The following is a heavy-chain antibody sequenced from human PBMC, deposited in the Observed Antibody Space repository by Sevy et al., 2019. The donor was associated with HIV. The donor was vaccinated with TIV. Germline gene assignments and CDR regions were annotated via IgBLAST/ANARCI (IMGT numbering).Heavy chain of an antibody. V-gene: IGHV4-61*03. CDR3: ARHGAVQLAFGMDV. D-gene: IGHD1-1*01. J-gene: IGHJ6*02. CDR1: GGSVSRGRYY. CDR2: FYYSGRT. Sequence: SETLSLTCTVSGGSVSRGRYYWSWIRQPPGKGLEWIGYFYYSGRTKYNPSLKSQGTIAVDMSKNLFSLKLTSVTAADTAVYYCARHGAVQLAFGMDVWGQGTRVTVSS.